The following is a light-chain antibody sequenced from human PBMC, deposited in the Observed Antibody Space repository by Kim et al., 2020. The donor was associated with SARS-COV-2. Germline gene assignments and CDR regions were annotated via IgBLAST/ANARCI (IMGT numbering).Light chain of an antibody. J-gene: IGLJ2*01. Sequence: GQSVTISGTGTSSDVGTYNRVSWYQQPPGTAPKLIIYEVSNRPSGVPDRFSGSKSGNTASLTISGLQAEDEADYYCSSYTSSSTLEFGGGTQLTVL. V-gene: IGLV2-18*02. CDR3: SSYTSSSTLE. CDR1: SSDVGTYNR. CDR2: EVS.